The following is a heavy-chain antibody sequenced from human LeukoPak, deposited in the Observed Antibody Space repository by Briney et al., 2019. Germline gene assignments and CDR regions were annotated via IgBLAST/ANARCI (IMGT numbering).Heavy chain of an antibody. Sequence: SETLSLTCTVSGGSISSSSYYWGWTRQPPGKGLEWIGSIYYSGSTYYNPSLKSRVTISVDTSKNQFSLKLSSVTAADTAVYYCARFRRFWSGYDAFDIWGQGTMVTVSS. D-gene: IGHD3-3*01. CDR2: IYYSGST. J-gene: IGHJ3*02. V-gene: IGHV4-39*01. CDR3: ARFRRFWSGYDAFDI. CDR1: GGSISSSSYY.